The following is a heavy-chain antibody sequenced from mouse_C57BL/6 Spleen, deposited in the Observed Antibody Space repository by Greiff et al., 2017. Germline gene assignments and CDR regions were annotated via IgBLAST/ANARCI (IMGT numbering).Heavy chain of an antibody. D-gene: IGHD2-5*01. Sequence: QVQLQQSGAELVRPGASVKLSCKASGYTFTDYYINWVKQRPGQGLEWIARIYPGSGNTYYNEKFKGKATLTAEKSSSTAYMQLSSLTSEDSAVYFCARHSAYYSNYWFAYWGQGTLVTVSA. CDR3: ARHSAYYSNYWFAY. J-gene: IGHJ3*01. CDR1: GYTFTDYY. CDR2: IYPGSGNT. V-gene: IGHV1-76*01.